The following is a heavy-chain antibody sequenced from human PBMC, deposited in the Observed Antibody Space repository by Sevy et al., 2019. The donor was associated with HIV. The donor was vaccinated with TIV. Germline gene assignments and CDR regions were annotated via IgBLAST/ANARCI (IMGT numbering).Heavy chain of an antibody. Sequence: LPETLSLTCTVAGGSISSYYWSWIRQPPGKGLEWIGYIYYSGSTNYNPSLKSRVTISVDTSKNQFSLKLSSVTAADTAVYYCARERQLVLDYWGQGTLVTVSS. J-gene: IGHJ4*02. CDR1: GGSISSYY. V-gene: IGHV4-59*01. D-gene: IGHD6-13*01. CDR3: ARERQLVLDY. CDR2: IYYSGST.